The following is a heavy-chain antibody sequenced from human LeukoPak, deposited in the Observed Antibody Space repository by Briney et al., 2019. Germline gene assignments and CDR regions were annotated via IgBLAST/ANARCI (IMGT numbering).Heavy chain of an antibody. D-gene: IGHD3-3*01. V-gene: IGHV3-11*01. CDR2: TSPSGGTI. Sequence: PGGSLRLSCAASGFAFSDYYMSWIRQAPETGLEWLSYTSPSGGTIYYTDSVKGRFTMSRDNAQNALYLEMNSLRAEDTAVYYCAREKKTEWTTGAFDMWGQGTLVIVSS. CDR1: GFAFSDYY. J-gene: IGHJ3*02. CDR3: AREKKTEWTTGAFDM.